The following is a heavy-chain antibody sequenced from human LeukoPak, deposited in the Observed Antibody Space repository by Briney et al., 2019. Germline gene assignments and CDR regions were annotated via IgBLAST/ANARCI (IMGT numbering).Heavy chain of an antibody. Sequence: SETLSLTCTVSGGSINSYFWSWIRQPAGKGLEWIGRIDSSGNTNYNPSLRSRVIMSADTPKNHFSLKLSSVTAADTAVYYCAREGSAWYEDYWGQGTLVTVSS. CDR2: IDSSGNT. D-gene: IGHD6-19*01. CDR3: AREGSAWYEDY. CDR1: GGSINSYF. V-gene: IGHV4-4*07. J-gene: IGHJ4*02.